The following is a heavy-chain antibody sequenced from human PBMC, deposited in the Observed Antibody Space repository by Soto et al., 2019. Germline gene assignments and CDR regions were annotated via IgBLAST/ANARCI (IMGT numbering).Heavy chain of an antibody. V-gene: IGHV3-23*01. J-gene: IGHJ5*02. CDR2: IRGTGGTT. D-gene: IGHD6-13*01. CDR1: GFSFSNDA. CDR3: ARGTGAADYNYFDP. Sequence: GGSLRLSCAASGFSFSNDAMSWVRQAPGKGLEWVSGIRGTGGTTHYADSVKGRFAISRDSSKNTVYLQMNSLRAEDTAVYYRARGTGAADYNYFDPWGQRTRVTVSS.